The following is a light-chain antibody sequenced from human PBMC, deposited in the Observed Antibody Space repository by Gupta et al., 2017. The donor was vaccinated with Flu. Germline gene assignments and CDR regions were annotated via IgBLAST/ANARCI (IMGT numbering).Light chain of an antibody. Sequence: DIVMTQSPDSLAVSLGERATINCTSSQSVLYSSNNKNYLAWYQQKPGQPPKLLIHWASTRESGVPDRFSGSGSGTDFTLPISSLQAEDVAVYYCQQFYTTPLAFGPGTKVHIK. CDR3: QQFYTTPLA. CDR1: QSVLYSSNNKNY. J-gene: IGKJ3*01. V-gene: IGKV4-1*01. CDR2: WAS.